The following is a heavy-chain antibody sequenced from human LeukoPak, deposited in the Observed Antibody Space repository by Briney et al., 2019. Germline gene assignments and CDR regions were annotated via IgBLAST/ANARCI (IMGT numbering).Heavy chain of an antibody. CDR2: IYNSGST. J-gene: IGHJ4*02. V-gene: IGHV4-59*01. D-gene: IGHD6-6*01. Sequence: SETLSLTCTVSGGSISSNYWTWIRQPPGKGLEWIGYIYNSGSTDYNPSLKSRVTISVDTSKNQFPLKLSSVTAADTAIYYCTRAWAAPHPFDYWGQGTLVTVSS. CDR3: TRAWAAPHPFDY. CDR1: GGSISSNY.